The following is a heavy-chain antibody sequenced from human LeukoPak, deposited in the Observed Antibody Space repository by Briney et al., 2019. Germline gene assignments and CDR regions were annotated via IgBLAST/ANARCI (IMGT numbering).Heavy chain of an antibody. D-gene: IGHD3-3*01. CDR1: GFTFDDYA. CDR3: AREVADSVFGVVINWFDP. J-gene: IGHJ5*02. Sequence: GGSLRLSCAASGFTFDDYAMHWVRQAPGKGLEWVSGISWNSGSIGYADSVKGRFTISRDNSKNTLYLQMGSLRAEDMAVYYCAREVADSVFGVVINWFDPWGQGTLVTVSS. CDR2: ISWNSGSI. V-gene: IGHV3-9*03.